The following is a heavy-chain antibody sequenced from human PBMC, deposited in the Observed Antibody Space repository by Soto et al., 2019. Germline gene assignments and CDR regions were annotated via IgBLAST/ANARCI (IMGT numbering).Heavy chain of an antibody. CDR1: GYTFTNYD. J-gene: IGHJ4*02. CDR3: EVTAAGY. Sequence: QVQVVQSRAEVKKPGASVKVSCKTSGYTFTNYDINWVRQAPGQGLEWMGWVSPDHGNAGYAPQFQGRITMTSDTSTSTVYMELNNLSSDDTAVSFCEVTAAGYWGQGTMVTVSS. D-gene: IGHD2-21*02. V-gene: IGHV1-8*01. CDR2: VSPDHGNA.